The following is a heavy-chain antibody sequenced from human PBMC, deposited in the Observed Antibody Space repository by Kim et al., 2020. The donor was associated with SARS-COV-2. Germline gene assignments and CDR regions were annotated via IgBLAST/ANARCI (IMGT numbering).Heavy chain of an antibody. J-gene: IGHJ6*02. V-gene: IGHV3-30-3*01. CDR1: GFTFSTYA. Sequence: GGSLRLSCVASGFTFSTYAMHWVRQAPGKGLEWVAVISYDGSNEYYADSVKGRFTISRDNSKNTLYLQMNSLRAEDTAVYYCARSYIRGVIITNMGSYGMDAWGQGTTVTVSS. CDR2: ISYDGSNE. D-gene: IGHD3-10*02. CDR3: ARSYIRGVIITNMGSYGMDA.